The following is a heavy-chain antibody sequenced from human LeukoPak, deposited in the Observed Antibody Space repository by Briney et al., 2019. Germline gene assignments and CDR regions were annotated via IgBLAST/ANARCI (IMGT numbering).Heavy chain of an antibody. CDR2: IYTSGST. Sequence: SETLPLTCTVSGGSISSYYWSWIRQPPGKGLEWIGRIYTSGSTNYNPSLKSRVTMSVDTSENQFSLKLSSVTAADTAVYYCARAEQQLVLYYFDYWGQGTLVTVSS. CDR1: GGSISSYY. V-gene: IGHV4-4*07. D-gene: IGHD6-13*01. CDR3: ARAEQQLVLYYFDY. J-gene: IGHJ4*02.